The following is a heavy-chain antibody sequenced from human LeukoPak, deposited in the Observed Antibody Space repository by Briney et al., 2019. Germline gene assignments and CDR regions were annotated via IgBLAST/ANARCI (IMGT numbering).Heavy chain of an antibody. CDR2: IIPILGIA. V-gene: IGHV1-69*04. D-gene: IGHD6-6*01. Sequence: SVKVSCKASGGTFSSYAISWVRQAPGQGLEWMGRIIPILGIANYAQKFQGRVTITADKSTSTAYMELSSLRSEDTAVYYCARGGGYSSSSFSDYWGQGTLVTVS. CDR3: ARGGGYSSSSFSDY. CDR1: GGTFSSYA. J-gene: IGHJ4*02.